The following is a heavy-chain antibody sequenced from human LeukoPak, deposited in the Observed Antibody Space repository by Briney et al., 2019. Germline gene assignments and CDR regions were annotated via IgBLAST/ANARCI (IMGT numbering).Heavy chain of an antibody. D-gene: IGHD5-12*01. CDR3: TTRIPERWLQFGEWY. V-gene: IGHV3-15*01. Sequence: GGSLRLSCAASGFTFSNAWMSWVRQAPGKGLEWVGRIKSKTDGGTTDYAAPVKGRFTISRGDSKNTLYLQMNSLKTEDTAVYYCTTRIPERWLQFGEWYWGQGTLVTVSS. CDR1: GFTFSNAW. J-gene: IGHJ4*02. CDR2: IKSKTDGGTT.